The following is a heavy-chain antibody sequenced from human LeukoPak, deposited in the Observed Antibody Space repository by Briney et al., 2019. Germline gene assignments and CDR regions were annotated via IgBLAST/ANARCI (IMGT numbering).Heavy chain of an antibody. CDR3: ARDLGRDGYNFDY. Sequence: ASVKVSCKASGYTFAGYYMHWVRQAPGQGLEWMGWINPNSGGTNYAQKFQGRVTMTRDTSISTAYMELSRLRSDDTAVYYCARDLGRDGYNFDYWGQGTLVTVSS. CDR2: INPNSGGT. J-gene: IGHJ4*02. CDR1: GYTFAGYY. D-gene: IGHD5-24*01. V-gene: IGHV1-2*02.